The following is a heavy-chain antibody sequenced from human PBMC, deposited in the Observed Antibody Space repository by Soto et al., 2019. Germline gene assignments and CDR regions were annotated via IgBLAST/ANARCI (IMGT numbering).Heavy chain of an antibody. CDR2: IYYRGNT. J-gene: IGHJ4*02. Sequence: QLQLQESGPGLVKPSETLSLTCSVSGDSINSDSYYWGWIRQPPGKGLEWIGSIYYRGNTYYNPSVYPRVTSSLYQSKSQCSLKLNSVTAADSAVYFCARLEGLAPISYYFDYWGQGTLVTVSS. D-gene: IGHD3-9*01. CDR1: GDSINSDSYY. CDR3: ARLEGLAPISYYFDY. V-gene: IGHV4-39*01.